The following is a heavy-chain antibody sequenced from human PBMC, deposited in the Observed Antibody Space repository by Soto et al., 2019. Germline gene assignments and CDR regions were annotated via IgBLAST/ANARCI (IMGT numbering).Heavy chain of an antibody. CDR2: INPNSGGT. CDR3: ARGRITMIVVVPAELDY. D-gene: IGHD3-22*01. Sequence: QVQLVQSGAEVKKPGASVKVSCKASGYTFTGYYMHWVRQAPGQGLEWMGWINPNSGGTNYAQKFQGRVTMTRDTSISTAYMELSRLRSDDTAVYYRARGRITMIVVVPAELDYWGQGTLVTVSS. V-gene: IGHV1-2*02. J-gene: IGHJ4*02. CDR1: GYTFTGYY.